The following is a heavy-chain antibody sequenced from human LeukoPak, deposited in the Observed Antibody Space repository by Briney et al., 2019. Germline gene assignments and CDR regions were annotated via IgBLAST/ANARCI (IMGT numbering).Heavy chain of an antibody. J-gene: IGHJ4*02. CDR1: GFIFNNSG. V-gene: IGHV3-23*01. CDR3: TENT. Sequence: GGSLGLSCAASGFIFNNSGMGWVRQAPGRGLEWVSAISASGLTAYYGDSVKGRFTISRDNAKNTLYLHMSSLRGEDTAIYYCTENTWGRGTRVTVSS. CDR2: ISASGLTA.